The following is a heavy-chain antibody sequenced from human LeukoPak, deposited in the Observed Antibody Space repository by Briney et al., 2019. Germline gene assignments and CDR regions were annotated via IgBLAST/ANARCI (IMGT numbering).Heavy chain of an antibody. D-gene: IGHD3-3*01. Sequence: ASVKVSCKASGYTFTSYGISWVRQAPGQGLEWMGWISAYNGNTNYVQKLQGRVTMTTDTSTSTAYMELRSLRSDDTAVYYCARGIPFYDFWSGYYMWGQGTLVTVSS. V-gene: IGHV1-18*01. CDR1: GYTFTSYG. CDR3: ARGIPFYDFWSGYYM. J-gene: IGHJ4*02. CDR2: ISAYNGNT.